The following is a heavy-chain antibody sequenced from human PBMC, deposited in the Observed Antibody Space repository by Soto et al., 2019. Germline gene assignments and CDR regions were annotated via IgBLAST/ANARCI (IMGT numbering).Heavy chain of an antibody. CDR3: ATSQDSSGCGYFDL. Sequence: QVQLVESGGGVVQPGRSLSLSCAAYGFTFISYDMHWFRQAPGQGLEWVAVISYDGSNKYYADSVKGLFTISRDKSKNRLLLQMNSLRSEDTAVYYCATSQDSSGCGYFDLWGQGTLVTVS. V-gene: IGHV3-30*03. CDR2: ISYDGSNK. CDR1: GFTFISYD. J-gene: IGHJ4*02. D-gene: IGHD6-19*01.